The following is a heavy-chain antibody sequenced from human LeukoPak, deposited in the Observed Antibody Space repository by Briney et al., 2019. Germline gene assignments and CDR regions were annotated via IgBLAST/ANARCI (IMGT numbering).Heavy chain of an antibody. Sequence: PGGSLRLSCAASGFTFSSYAMSWVRQAPGKGLEWVSAISGSGGSTYYADSVKSRFTISRDNSKNTLYLQMNSLRAEDTAVYYCAKSDFWSGYYPPPDYWGQGTLVTVSS. D-gene: IGHD3-3*01. CDR2: ISGSGGST. J-gene: IGHJ4*02. CDR1: GFTFSSYA. V-gene: IGHV3-23*01. CDR3: AKSDFWSGYYPPPDY.